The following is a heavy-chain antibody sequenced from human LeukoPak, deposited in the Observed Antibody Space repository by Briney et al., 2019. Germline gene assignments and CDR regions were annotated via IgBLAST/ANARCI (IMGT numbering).Heavy chain of an antibody. CDR2: ISAYNGNT. J-gene: IGHJ5*02. D-gene: IGHD3-3*01. CDR1: GYTFTSYG. V-gene: IGHV1-18*01. Sequence: GASVKVSCKASGYTFTSYGISWVRQAPGQGLEWMGWISAYNGNTNYAQKLQGRVTMTTDTSTSTAYMELRSLRSDDTAVYYCARGSVRSLEWLPSDPWGQGTLVTVSS. CDR3: ARGSVRSLEWLPSDP.